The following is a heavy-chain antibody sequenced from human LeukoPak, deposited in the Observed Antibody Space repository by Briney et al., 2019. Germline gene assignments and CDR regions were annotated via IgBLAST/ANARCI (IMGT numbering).Heavy chain of an antibody. J-gene: IGHJ4*02. CDR1: GFTFSSYA. D-gene: IGHD6-25*01. CDR3: AKPSGGSSAFDY. V-gene: IGHV3-23*01. CDR2: ISGSGGST. Sequence: GGSLRLSCAASGFTFSSYAMSWVRQAPGKGLEWVSAISGSGGSTYYADSVKGRFTISRDNAKNSLYLQMNSLRAEDTALYYCAKPSGGSSAFDYWGQGTLVTVSS.